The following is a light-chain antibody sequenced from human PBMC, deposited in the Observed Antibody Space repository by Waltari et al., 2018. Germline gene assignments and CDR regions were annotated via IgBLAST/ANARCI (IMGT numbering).Light chain of an antibody. Sequence: SHELTQPPSVSVSLGQMARISCSGEALSTKYVYGCQQKPGQSPVLIIYKGRGRPSGTPGRFDGTDSGTPVTLTVSGVQAEDEADYYCLSPDSGGTYWVFGGGTKLTVL. CDR3: LSPDSGGTYWV. V-gene: IGLV3-16*01. CDR1: ALSTKY. CDR2: KGR. J-gene: IGLJ3*02.